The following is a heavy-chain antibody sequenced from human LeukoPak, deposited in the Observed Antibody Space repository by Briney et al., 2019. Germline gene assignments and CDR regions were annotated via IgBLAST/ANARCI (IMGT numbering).Heavy chain of an antibody. CDR1: GGTFSSYA. V-gene: IGHV1-2*02. Sequence: GASVKVSCKASGGTFSSYAISWVRQAPGQGLEWMGWINPNSGDTNYAQKFQGRVTMTRDTSISTAYMELSSLRSEDTAVYYCARESITMVRGVTYYYMDVWGKGTTVTISS. CDR2: INPNSGDT. J-gene: IGHJ6*03. CDR3: ARESITMVRGVTYYYMDV. D-gene: IGHD3-10*01.